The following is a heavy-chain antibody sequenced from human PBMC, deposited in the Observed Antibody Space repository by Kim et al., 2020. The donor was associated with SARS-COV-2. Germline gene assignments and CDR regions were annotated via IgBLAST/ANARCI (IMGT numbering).Heavy chain of an antibody. D-gene: IGHD6-13*01. V-gene: IGHV3-43*02. Sequence: GGSLRLSCAASGFTFDDYAMHWVRQAPGKGLEWVSLISGDGGSTYYADSVKGRFTISRDNSKNSLYLQMNSLRTEDTALYYCAKDKGSYSSSSSPIYYYYYGMDVWGQGTTVTVSS. CDR3: AKDKGSYSSSSSPIYYYYYGMDV. CDR1: GFTFDDYA. CDR2: ISGDGGST. J-gene: IGHJ6*02.